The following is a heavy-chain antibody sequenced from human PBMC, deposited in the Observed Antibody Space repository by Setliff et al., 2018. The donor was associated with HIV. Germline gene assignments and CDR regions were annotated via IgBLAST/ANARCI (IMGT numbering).Heavy chain of an antibody. CDR1: GFTFSNAW. D-gene: IGHD5-12*01. V-gene: IGHV3-72*01. CDR3: ARGQSGYDVFGMDF. J-gene: IGHJ6*02. Sequence: PGGSLRLSCAASGFTFSNAWMSWVRQAPGKGLEWVGRSRNKGDRYTTEYAASVKGRFTIARDDSKNSLYLQMNSLRAEDTAVYYCARGQSGYDVFGMDFWGQGTTVTVPS. CDR2: SRNKGDRYTT.